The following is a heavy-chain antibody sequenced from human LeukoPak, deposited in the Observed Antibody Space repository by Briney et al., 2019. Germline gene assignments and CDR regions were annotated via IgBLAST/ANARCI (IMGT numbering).Heavy chain of an antibody. D-gene: IGHD5-18*01. V-gene: IGHV5-51*01. Sequence: GESLQISCKGSGYSFTSYWIGWVRQMPGKGLEWMGIIYPGDSDTRYSPSFQGQVTISADKSISTAYLQWSSLKASDTAMYYCARPGSGYSYGYPIDYWGQGTLVTVSS. CDR1: GYSFTSYW. CDR3: ARPGSGYSYGYPIDY. CDR2: IYPGDSDT. J-gene: IGHJ4*02.